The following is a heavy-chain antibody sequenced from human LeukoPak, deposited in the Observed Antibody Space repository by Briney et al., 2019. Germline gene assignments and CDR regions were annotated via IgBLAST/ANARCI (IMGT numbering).Heavy chain of an antibody. CDR1: GGSISSGGYS. Sequence: SQTLSLTCTVSGGSISSGGYSWSWIRQHPGKGLEWIGYIYYSGSTYYNPSLKSRVTISVDTSKNQFSLKLSSVTAADTAVYYCASQMTIYVLRFSGYYFDYWGQGTLVTVSS. V-gene: IGHV4-31*03. D-gene: IGHD3-3*01. CDR3: ASQMTIYVLRFSGYYFDY. CDR2: IYYSGST. J-gene: IGHJ4*02.